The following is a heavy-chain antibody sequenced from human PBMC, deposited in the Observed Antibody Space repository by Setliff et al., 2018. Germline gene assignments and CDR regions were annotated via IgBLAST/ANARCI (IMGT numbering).Heavy chain of an antibody. D-gene: IGHD2-15*01. J-gene: IGHJ5*02. CDR3: ARSPAVLGIVYLDP. CDR1: GDSSNNYA. Sequence: WASVKVSCKASGDSSNNYAISWVRQAPGQGLEWMGGIIPMFGTPAYAQKFQDRVTITTDESTSTAYMELDSLRSEDTAVYYCARSPAVLGIVYLDPWGQGTLVTVSS. V-gene: IGHV1-69*05. CDR2: IIPMFGTP.